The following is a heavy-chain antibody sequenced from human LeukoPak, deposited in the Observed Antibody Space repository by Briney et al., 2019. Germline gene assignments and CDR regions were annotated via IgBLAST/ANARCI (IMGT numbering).Heavy chain of an antibody. V-gene: IGHV1-2*02. J-gene: IGHJ6*04. D-gene: IGHD6-6*01. CDR3: ARVPNSSSKEMDV. CDR2: INPNSGGT. CDR1: GYTFTGYY. Sequence: ASVKVSCKASGYTFTGYYMHWVRQAPGQGLEWMGWINPNSGGTNYAQKFQGRVTMTRGTSISTAYMELSRLRSDDTAVYYCARVPNSSSKEMDVWGKGTTVTVSS.